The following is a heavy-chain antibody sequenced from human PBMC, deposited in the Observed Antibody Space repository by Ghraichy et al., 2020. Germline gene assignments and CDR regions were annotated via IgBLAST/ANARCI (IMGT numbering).Heavy chain of an antibody. J-gene: IGHJ6*02. Sequence: SCAASGFTFSNAWMSWVRQAPGKGLEWVGRIKSKTDGGTTDYAAPVKGRFTISRDDSKNTLYLQMNSLKTEDTAVYYCTTIKSRGYGMDVWGQGTTVTVSS. D-gene: IGHD3-10*01. V-gene: IGHV3-15*01. CDR2: IKSKTDGGTT. CDR1: GFTFSNAW. CDR3: TTIKSRGYGMDV.